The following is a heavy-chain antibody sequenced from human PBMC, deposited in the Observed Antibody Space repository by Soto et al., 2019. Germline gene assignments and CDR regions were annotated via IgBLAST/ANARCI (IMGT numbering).Heavy chain of an antibody. Sequence: ASVKVSCKASGYTFTSYYMHWVRQAPGQGLEWMGIINPSGGSTSYAQKFQGRVTMTRDTSTSTVYMELSSLRSEDTAVYYCASTDILTGYFASSDYYYGMDVWGQGTTVTVSS. CDR2: INPSGGST. CDR1: GYTFTSYY. J-gene: IGHJ6*02. V-gene: IGHV1-46*01. D-gene: IGHD3-9*01. CDR3: ASTDILTGYFASSDYYYGMDV.